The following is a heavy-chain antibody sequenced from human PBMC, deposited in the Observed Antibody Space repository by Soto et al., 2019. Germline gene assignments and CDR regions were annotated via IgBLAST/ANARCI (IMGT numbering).Heavy chain of an antibody. V-gene: IGHV6-1*01. D-gene: IGHD2-2*01. CDR2: TYYRSKWYN. Sequence: SQTLSLTCAIFGDTVSSNSAAWSWIRQSPSRGLEWLGRTYYRSKWYNEYAVSVKSRVTINPDTSKDQFSLQLNSVTLEDTAVYYCTRQYLPAPYHYYGMDVWGQGTTVTVSS. CDR1: GDTVSSNSAA. CDR3: TRQYLPAPYHYYGMDV. J-gene: IGHJ6*02.